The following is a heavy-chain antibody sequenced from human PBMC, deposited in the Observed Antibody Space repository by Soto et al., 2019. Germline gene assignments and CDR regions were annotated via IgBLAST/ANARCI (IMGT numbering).Heavy chain of an antibody. V-gene: IGHV1-69*13. J-gene: IGHJ3*02. Sequence: AASVKVSCEASGGTFSSYAISWVRQAPGQGLEWMGGIIPIFGTANYAQKFQGRVTITADESTSTAYMELSSLRSEDTAVYYCARGDDDASREGYSYGLDAFDIWGQGTMVTVSS. CDR1: GGTFSSYA. D-gene: IGHD5-18*01. CDR3: ARGDDDASREGYSYGLDAFDI. CDR2: IIPIFGTA.